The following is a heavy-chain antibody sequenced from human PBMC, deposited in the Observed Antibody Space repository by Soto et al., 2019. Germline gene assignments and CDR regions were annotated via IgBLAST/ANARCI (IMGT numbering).Heavy chain of an antibody. J-gene: IGHJ4*02. CDR2: INSDGSVA. D-gene: IGHD2-21*01. CDR1: GLTFRSYW. Sequence: EVQLVESGGGLVQPGESLRLSCAASGLTFRSYWMHWVRRAPGKGLLWVSRINSDGSVAMYVDSLKGRFIIYRDNDTNTIFLHLNTLRAEDTAVYYCVRDMKLWHLASWGQGTLVTVSS. CDR3: VRDMKLWHLAS. V-gene: IGHV3-74*03.